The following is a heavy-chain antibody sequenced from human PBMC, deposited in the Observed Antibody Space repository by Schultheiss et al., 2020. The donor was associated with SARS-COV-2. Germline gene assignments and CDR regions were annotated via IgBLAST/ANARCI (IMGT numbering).Heavy chain of an antibody. V-gene: IGHV4-59*12. D-gene: IGHD1-26*01. CDR3: ARERGLYSGKNWFDP. Sequence: SETLSLTCTVSGGSISSYYWSWIRQPPGKGLEWIGYIYYSGSTNYNPSLKSRVTISVDTSKNQFSLKLSSVTAADTAVYYCARERGLYSGKNWFDPWGQGTLVTVSS. J-gene: IGHJ5*02. CDR1: GGSISSYY. CDR2: IYYSGST.